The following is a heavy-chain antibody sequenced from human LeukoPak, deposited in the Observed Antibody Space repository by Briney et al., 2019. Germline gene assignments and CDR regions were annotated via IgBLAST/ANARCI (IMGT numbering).Heavy chain of an antibody. CDR3: ARVRGSYYYMDV. V-gene: IGHV3-9*01. Sequence: PGGSLRLSCAASGFTFGDYAMHWVRQVPGKGLEWVSGISWNSGSTGYADSVRGRFTISRDNAKNSLYLQMNSLRAEDTAVYYCARVRGSYYYMDVWGKGTTVTISS. D-gene: IGHD1-26*01. CDR1: GFTFGDYA. CDR2: ISWNSGST. J-gene: IGHJ6*03.